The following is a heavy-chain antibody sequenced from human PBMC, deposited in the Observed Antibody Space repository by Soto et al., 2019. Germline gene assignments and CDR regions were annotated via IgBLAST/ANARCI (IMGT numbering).Heavy chain of an antibody. Sequence: VKVSCKASGYSFAGFYIHWMRQAPGQGLEWVGSINSNSGATTYAQKFQDSVAMTRDTSVSTAYMDLNRLTSDDTAIYYCAIIMTHSDSFDIWGQGTMVTVSS. CDR1: GYSFAGFY. CDR3: AIIMTHSDSFDI. D-gene: IGHD3-16*01. V-gene: IGHV1-2*04. CDR2: INSNSGAT. J-gene: IGHJ3*02.